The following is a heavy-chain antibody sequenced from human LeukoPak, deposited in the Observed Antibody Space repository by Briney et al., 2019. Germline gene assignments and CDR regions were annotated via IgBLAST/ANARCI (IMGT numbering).Heavy chain of an antibody. Sequence: PSETLSLTCAVSGDSISSGGYSWSWIRQPPGKGVEYIGYIYHTGSTYYSPSLKSRVTISIDTSRNQFSLKLTSVTAADTAVYYCARGGGPFDPWGQGTLVTVSS. V-gene: IGHV4-30-2*01. CDR1: GDSISSGGYS. CDR2: IYHTGST. D-gene: IGHD6-25*01. J-gene: IGHJ5*02. CDR3: ARGGGPFDP.